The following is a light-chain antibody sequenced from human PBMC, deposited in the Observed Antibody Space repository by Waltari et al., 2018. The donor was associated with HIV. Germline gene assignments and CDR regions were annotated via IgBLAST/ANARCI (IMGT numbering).Light chain of an antibody. CDR3: SSYAGRNNFVV. J-gene: IGLJ2*01. CDR1: NNDVGGYTY. V-gene: IGLV2-8*01. CDR2: EVS. Sequence: QSALTQPPSASGSPGQSVTISCTGTNNDVGGYTYVSWYQQHPGKAPKLMIYEVSKRPSGVPDRFSGSKSGNTASLTVSGLQAEDEADYYCSSYAGRNNFVVFGGGTKLTVL.